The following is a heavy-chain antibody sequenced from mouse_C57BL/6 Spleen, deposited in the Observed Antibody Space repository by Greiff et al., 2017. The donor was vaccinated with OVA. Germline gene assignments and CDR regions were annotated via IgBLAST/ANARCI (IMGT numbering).Heavy chain of an antibody. CDR3: ARGDYYGSSLGGFDV. Sequence: DVKLVESGGDLVKPGGSLKLSCAASGFTFSSYGMSWVRQTPDKRLEWVATISSGGSYTYYPDSVKGRFTISRDNAKNTLYLQMSSLKSEDTAMYDCARGDYYGSSLGGFDVWGTGTTVTVSS. J-gene: IGHJ1*03. CDR1: GFTFSSYG. V-gene: IGHV5-6*02. CDR2: ISSGGSYT. D-gene: IGHD1-1*01.